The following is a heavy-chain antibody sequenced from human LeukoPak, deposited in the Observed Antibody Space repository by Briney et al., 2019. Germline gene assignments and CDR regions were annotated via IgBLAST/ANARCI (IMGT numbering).Heavy chain of an antibody. CDR3: VRSSGWPDY. V-gene: IGHV3-23*01. CDR1: GFTFSTYA. Sequence: GGSLRLSCAASGFTFSTYAMSWVRQAPGKGLEWVSSLSGSGGSTYYADSVKGRFTISRDNSKNTLYLQMNSLRAEDTAVYYCVRSSGWPDYWGQGTLVTVSS. D-gene: IGHD6-19*01. CDR2: LSGSGGST. J-gene: IGHJ4*02.